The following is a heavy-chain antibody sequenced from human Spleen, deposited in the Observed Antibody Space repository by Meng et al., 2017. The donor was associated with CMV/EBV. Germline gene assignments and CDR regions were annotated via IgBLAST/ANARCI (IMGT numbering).Heavy chain of an antibody. CDR2: ISSSGSTI. D-gene: IGHD4-11*01. CDR3: AKDYSNFPYYYYGMDV. CDR1: GFTFSSYE. J-gene: IGHJ6*02. Sequence: GESLKISCAASGFTFSSYEMNWVRQAPGKGLEWVSYISSSGSTIYYADSVKGRFTISRDNAKNSLYLQMNSLRAEDTAVYYCAKDYSNFPYYYYGMDVWGQGTTVTVSS. V-gene: IGHV3-48*03.